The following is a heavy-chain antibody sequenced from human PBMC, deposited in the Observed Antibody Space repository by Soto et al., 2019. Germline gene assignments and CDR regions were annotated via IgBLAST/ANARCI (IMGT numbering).Heavy chain of an antibody. V-gene: IGHV4-61*01. D-gene: IGHD3-10*01. J-gene: IGHJ5*02. CDR2: IYYSGST. Sequence: WETLSLTCTVADGSVSSGSYYWSWIRQPPGKGLEWIGYIYYSGSTNYNPSLKSRVTISVDTSKNQFSLKLSSVTAADTAVYYRARTYYYGSGSYYTTYNWFDPWGQGTLVTVSS. CDR1: DGSVSSGSYY. CDR3: ARTYYYGSGSYYTTYNWFDP.